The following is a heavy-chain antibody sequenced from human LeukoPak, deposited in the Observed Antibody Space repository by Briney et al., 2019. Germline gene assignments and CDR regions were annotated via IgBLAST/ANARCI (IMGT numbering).Heavy chain of an antibody. Sequence: SETLSLTCAVYGGSFSGYYWSWIRQPPGKGLEWSGGINHSGGANYNPSLKSGVTISVDTSKTQFSLKLSSVTAADTAVYYCARLNTAMVIYYSYGMDVWGQGPTVTVSS. CDR3: ARLNTAMVIYYSYGMDV. D-gene: IGHD5-18*01. CDR1: GGSFSGYY. J-gene: IGHJ6*02. V-gene: IGHV4-34*01. CDR2: INHSGGA.